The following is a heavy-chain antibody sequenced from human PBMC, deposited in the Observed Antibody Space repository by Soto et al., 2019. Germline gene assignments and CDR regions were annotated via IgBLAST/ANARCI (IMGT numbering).Heavy chain of an antibody. Sequence: SETLSLTCTVSGDSMSPYYWSWIRQPPGKGLEWIGEINHSGSTNYNPSLKSRVTISVDTSKNQFSLKLSSVTAADTAVYYCARGENSRNWFDPWGQGTLVTVSS. CDR3: ARGENSRNWFDP. CDR2: INHSGST. CDR1: GDSMSPYY. J-gene: IGHJ5*02. V-gene: IGHV4-34*01. D-gene: IGHD6-6*01.